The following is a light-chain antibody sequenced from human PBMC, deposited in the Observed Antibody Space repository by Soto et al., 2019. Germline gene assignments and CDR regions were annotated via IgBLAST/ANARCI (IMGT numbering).Light chain of an antibody. CDR3: SSFTSSTTLI. Sequence: QSVLTQPASVSGSPGQSITISCTGTSSDVGGFNYVSWYQQHPGTAPKLMIYEVSSRPSGVSNRFSASKSHNTASLTISGLRAEDEADYYCSSFTSSTTLIFGGGTKLTVL. CDR1: SSDVGGFNY. J-gene: IGLJ2*01. V-gene: IGLV2-14*01. CDR2: EVS.